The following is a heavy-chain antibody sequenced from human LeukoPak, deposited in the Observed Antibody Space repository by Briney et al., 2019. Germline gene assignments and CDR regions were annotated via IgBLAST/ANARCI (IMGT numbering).Heavy chain of an antibody. Sequence: GGSLRLSCAASGFTFSSYGMNWVRQAPGKGLEWVAFIRDGSNKYYADSVKGRFTISRDNFKNTLYLQMNSLRVEDTAVYYCAKDWGVYFDYWGQGTLVTVS. D-gene: IGHD3-16*01. J-gene: IGHJ4*02. CDR3: AKDWGVYFDY. CDR2: IRDGSNK. CDR1: GFTFSSYG. V-gene: IGHV3-30*02.